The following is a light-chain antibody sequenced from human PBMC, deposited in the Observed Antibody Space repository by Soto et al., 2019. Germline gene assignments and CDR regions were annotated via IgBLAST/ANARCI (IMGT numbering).Light chain of an antibody. CDR2: XXS. CDR1: SSNLGAGYD. Sequence: QYVLREPPSVCGSPGQGVTISCTGSSSNLGAGYDVHWYQQHPGKSPKLMIYXXSSLPLGVSNRFSGSKSGNTASLTISGLQAEDEADYYCSSYTSSSTYVFGTGTKVTVL. J-gene: IGLJ1*01. CDR3: SSYTSSSTYV. V-gene: IGLV2-14*01.